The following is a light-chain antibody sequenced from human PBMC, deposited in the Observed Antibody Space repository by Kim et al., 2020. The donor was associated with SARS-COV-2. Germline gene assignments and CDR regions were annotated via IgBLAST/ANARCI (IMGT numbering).Light chain of an antibody. V-gene: IGLV2-8*01. CDR3: SSFVSSNTLV. CDR1: ASDVGGYDF. J-gene: IGLJ2*01. CDR2: EVN. Sequence: GQSVTISCTGTASDVGGYDFVSWYQQYPGKAPKLMIYEVNNRPSGVPDRFSASKSGNTASLTVSGLQAEDEADYYCSSFVSSNTLVFGGGTQLTVL.